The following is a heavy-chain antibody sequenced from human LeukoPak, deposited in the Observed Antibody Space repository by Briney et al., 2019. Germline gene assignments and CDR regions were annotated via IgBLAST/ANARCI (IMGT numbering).Heavy chain of an antibody. Sequence: GGSLRLPCAASGFTFSDHHMDWVRQVPGEGLEWVARIRNKANRYTTEYAASVKGRFTISRDDSENSLYLQMDSLKTEDTAVYYRARSPLGIAPFDYWGQGTLVTVSS. CDR3: ARSPLGIAPFDY. J-gene: IGHJ4*02. CDR1: GFTFSDHH. CDR2: IRNKANRYTT. D-gene: IGHD7-27*01. V-gene: IGHV3-72*01.